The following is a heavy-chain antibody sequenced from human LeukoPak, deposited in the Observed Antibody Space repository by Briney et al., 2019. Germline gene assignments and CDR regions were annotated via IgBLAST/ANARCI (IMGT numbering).Heavy chain of an antibody. V-gene: IGHV1-69*05. Sequence: ASVKVSCKASGGTFSSYAISWVRQAPGQGLEWMGGIIPIFGTANYAQKFQGRVTMTRDTSTSTVYMELSSLRSEDTAVYYCARGSSGYAPIDFWGQGTLVTVSS. CDR1: GGTFSSYA. D-gene: IGHD5-12*01. CDR3: ARGSSGYAPIDF. J-gene: IGHJ4*02. CDR2: IIPIFGTA.